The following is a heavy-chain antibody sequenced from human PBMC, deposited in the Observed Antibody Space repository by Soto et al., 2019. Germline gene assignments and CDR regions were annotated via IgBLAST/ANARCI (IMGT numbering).Heavy chain of an antibody. D-gene: IGHD6-13*01. CDR1: GYFMTIGNY. J-gene: IGHJ4*02. CDR2: IYYTGRT. CDR3: ARDRAAVASTFDY. Sequence: SETLDLTSAVSGYFMTIGNYWGWIRQSPGKGLEWIGSIYYTGRTYYNPSLKSRVTMSVDTSKNQFSLKLTSVTAADTAVYYCARDRAAVASTFDYWGPGTLVTVSS. V-gene: IGHV4-38-2*02.